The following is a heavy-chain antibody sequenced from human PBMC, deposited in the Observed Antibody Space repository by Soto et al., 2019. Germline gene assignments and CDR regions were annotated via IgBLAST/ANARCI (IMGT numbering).Heavy chain of an antibody. D-gene: IGHD6-13*01. CDR1: GGSFSGYY. J-gene: IGHJ4*02. CDR2: INHSGST. Sequence: QVQLQQWGAGLLKPSETLSLTCAVYGGSFSGYYWSWIRQPPGKGLEWIGEINHSGSTNYNPSLKSRVTISVDTSKNQFSLKLSSVTAADTAVYYCARTYSSSLSPFDYWGQGTLVTVSS. V-gene: IGHV4-34*01. CDR3: ARTYSSSLSPFDY.